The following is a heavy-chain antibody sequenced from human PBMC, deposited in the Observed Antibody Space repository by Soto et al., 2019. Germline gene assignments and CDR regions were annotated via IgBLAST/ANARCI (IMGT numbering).Heavy chain of an antibody. J-gene: IGHJ3*02. D-gene: IGHD3-22*01. CDR3: ARPHYSASMFGAFEI. CDR1: GCSFTSYW. CDR2: IYPGDSDT. Sequence: GEALKISCKGSGCSFTSYWIGWVRQMPGKGLEWMGIIYPGDSDTRYSPSFQGQVTISADKSISTAYLQWSSLKASDTAMYYCARPHYSASMFGAFEIWGQGTLVTV. V-gene: IGHV5-51*01.